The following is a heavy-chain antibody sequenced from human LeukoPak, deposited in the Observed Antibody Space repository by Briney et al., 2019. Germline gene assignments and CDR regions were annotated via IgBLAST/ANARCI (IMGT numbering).Heavy chain of an antibody. D-gene: IGHD2-15*01. J-gene: IGHJ3*02. V-gene: IGHV3-43*02. CDR1: GFTFDDYA. Sequence: PGGSLRLSCAASGFTFDDYAMHWVRQAPGKGLEWVSLISGDGGSTYYADSVKGRFTISRDNSKNSLYLQMNSLRTEDTALYYCAKDLHRGIVAEVAAFDIWGQGTMVAVSS. CDR3: AKDLHRGIVAEVAAFDI. CDR2: ISGDGGST.